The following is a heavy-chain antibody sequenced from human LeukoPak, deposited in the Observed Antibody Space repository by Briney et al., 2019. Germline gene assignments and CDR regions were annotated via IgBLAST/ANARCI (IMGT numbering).Heavy chain of an antibody. CDR3: ARVGRQWLFDY. Sequence: SETLSLTCTVSGGSISSSSYYWGWIRQPPGKGLEWIGSIYYSGSTCYNPSLKSRVTISVDTSKNQFSLKLSSVTAADTAVYYCARVGRQWLFDYWGQGTLVTVSS. CDR2: IYYSGST. J-gene: IGHJ4*02. V-gene: IGHV4-39*07. D-gene: IGHD6-19*01. CDR1: GGSISSSSYY.